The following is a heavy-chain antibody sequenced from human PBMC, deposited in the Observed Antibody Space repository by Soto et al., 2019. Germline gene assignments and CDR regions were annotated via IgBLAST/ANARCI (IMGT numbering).Heavy chain of an antibody. CDR2: IIPIFGTA. D-gene: IGHD2-15*01. V-gene: IGHV1-69*13. Sequence: ASVKVSCKASGGTFSSYAISWVRQAPGQGLEWMGGIIPIFGTANYAQKFQGRVTITADESTSTAYMELSSLRSEDTAVYYCARDDCSGGSCYYYYGMDVWGQGTTVTVSS. CDR3: ARDDCSGGSCYYYYGMDV. J-gene: IGHJ6*02. CDR1: GGTFSSYA.